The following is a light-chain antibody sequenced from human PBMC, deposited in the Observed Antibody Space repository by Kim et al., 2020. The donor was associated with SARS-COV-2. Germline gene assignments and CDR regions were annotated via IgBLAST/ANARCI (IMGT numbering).Light chain of an antibody. CDR2: GAS. CDR3: QQSVDTPLT. J-gene: IGKJ5*01. CDR1: QSVSSSS. Sequence: EIVLTQSPDTLCLSPGERATLSCRASQSVSSSSLAWYQQNRGQAPRLLIHGASIRAPGIPNRFSGSGSATDFTLTINRLGPEDSAVYYCQQSVDTPLTFGQGARLEIK. V-gene: IGKV3-20*01.